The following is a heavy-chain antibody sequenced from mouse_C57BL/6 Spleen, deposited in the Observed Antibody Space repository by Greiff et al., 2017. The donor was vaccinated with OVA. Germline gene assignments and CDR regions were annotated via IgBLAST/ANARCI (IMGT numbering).Heavy chain of an antibody. Sequence: QVQLQQPGAELVKPGASVKLSCKASGYTFTSYWMHWVKQRPGRGLEWIGRIDPNSGGTKYNAKFKGKSTLTVDKPSSTAYMQLSSLTSDDSAVYYCARGSYDYPYYFDYWGQGTTLTVSS. J-gene: IGHJ2*01. V-gene: IGHV1-72*01. D-gene: IGHD2-4*01. CDR3: ARGSYDYPYYFDY. CDR1: GYTFTSYW. CDR2: IDPNSGGT.